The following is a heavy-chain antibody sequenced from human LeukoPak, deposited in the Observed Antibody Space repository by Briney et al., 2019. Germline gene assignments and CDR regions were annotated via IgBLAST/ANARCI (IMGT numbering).Heavy chain of an antibody. D-gene: IGHD3-10*01. V-gene: IGHV4-39*01. J-gene: IGHJ5*02. Sequence: SETLSLTCTVSGGSISSSSYYWGWIRQPPGKGLEWIGSIYYSGSTYYNASLKSRVTISADTSRNQFSLNLKSVTAADTGLYYCARRQRGVRGKNWFDHWGQGTLVTVSS. CDR2: IYYSGST. CDR3: ARRQRGVRGKNWFDH. CDR1: GGSISSSSYY.